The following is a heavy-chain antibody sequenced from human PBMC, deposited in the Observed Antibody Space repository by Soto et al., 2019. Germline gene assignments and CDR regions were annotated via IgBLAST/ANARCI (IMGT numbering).Heavy chain of an antibody. J-gene: IGHJ4*02. CDR1: GFTVSSSY. V-gene: IGHV3-66*01. D-gene: IGHD5-18*01. CDR2: FYSDGRT. Sequence: EVQLVESGGGLVQPGGSLRLSCAAAGFTVSSSYMSWVRQAPGKGLEWVSVFYSDGRTFYADSVRGRFTISRDNSKNTLYLQMNSLRVEDTAVYYCARDRDTVRDFDDWGQGTLVTVSS. CDR3: ARDRDTVRDFDD.